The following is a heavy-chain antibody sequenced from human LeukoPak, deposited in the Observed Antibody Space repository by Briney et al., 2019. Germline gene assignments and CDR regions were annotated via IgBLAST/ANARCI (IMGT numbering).Heavy chain of an antibody. D-gene: IGHD4-23*01. Sequence: SETLSLTCAVSGDFISNGYYWGWIRQPPGKGLEWIGGIFHTGATYYNPSLKSQITMSVDASKNQFSLEVRSMTAADTAFYYCARGRSGYGGNSGVANFDCWGQGTLVTVSS. J-gene: IGHJ4*02. CDR2: IFHTGAT. V-gene: IGHV4-38-2*01. CDR1: GDFISNGYY. CDR3: ARGRSGYGGNSGVANFDC.